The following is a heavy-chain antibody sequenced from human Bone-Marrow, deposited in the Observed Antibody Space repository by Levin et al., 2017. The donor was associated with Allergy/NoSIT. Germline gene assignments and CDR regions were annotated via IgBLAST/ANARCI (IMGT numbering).Heavy chain of an antibody. J-gene: IGHJ3*02. D-gene: IGHD3-3*01. CDR2: ITSKADGGTK. V-gene: IGHV3-15*07. CDR1: DFTFSDAW. CDR3: STAVTIFGVVPTENPFEI. Sequence: GGSLRLSCAASDFTFSDAWMNWVRQAPGRGPEWVGRITSKADGGTKHYAAPVKGRFTISRDDSKKTVYLQMESLKTEDTAVYYCSTAVTIFGVVPTENPFEIWGQGTMVIVSS.